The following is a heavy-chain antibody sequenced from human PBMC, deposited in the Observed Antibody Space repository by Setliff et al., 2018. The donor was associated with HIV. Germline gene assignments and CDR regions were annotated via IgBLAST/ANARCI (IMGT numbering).Heavy chain of an antibody. CDR1: GLTISNSA. V-gene: IGHV3-66*02. CDR2: IYSDGST. CDR3: AKPRLYNSALEN. D-gene: IGHD1-1*01. J-gene: IGHJ4*02. Sequence: PGGSLRLSCAASGLTISNSAMSWVRQAPGKGLEWVSTIYSDGSTYHADSVKGRFTLSRDNSKNTLYLQMNSLTPEDTAVYYCAKPRLYNSALENWGQGTLVTVSS.